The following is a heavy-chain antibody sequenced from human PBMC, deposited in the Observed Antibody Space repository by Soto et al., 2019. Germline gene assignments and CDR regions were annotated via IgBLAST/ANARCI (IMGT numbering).Heavy chain of an antibody. Sequence: GGSLRLSCAASGFTFSSYWMSWVRQAPGKGLEWVANIKQDGSEKYYVDSVKGRFTISRDNAKNSLYLQMNSLRAEDTAVYYCARDSCSISSCSTYYYYGMDVWGQGTTVIVSS. D-gene: IGHD2-2*01. J-gene: IGHJ6*02. CDR1: GFTFSSYW. CDR3: ARDSCSISSCSTYYYYGMDV. V-gene: IGHV3-7*03. CDR2: IKQDGSEK.